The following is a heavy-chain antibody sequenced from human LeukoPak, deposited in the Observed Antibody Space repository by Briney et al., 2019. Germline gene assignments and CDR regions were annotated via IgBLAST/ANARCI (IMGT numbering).Heavy chain of an antibody. Sequence: GRSLRLPCSASGFTFSSFALSWVRQAPGKGLEWVSGIIGNGGSAYYADSVKGRFTISRDNSKNTLYLQMNSLRDEDTAVYYCARETGRGRFDYCGQGTLVTVSS. J-gene: IGHJ4*02. V-gene: IGHV3-23*01. CDR3: ARETGRGRFDY. CDR2: IIGNGGSA. D-gene: IGHD3-16*01. CDR1: GFTFSSFA.